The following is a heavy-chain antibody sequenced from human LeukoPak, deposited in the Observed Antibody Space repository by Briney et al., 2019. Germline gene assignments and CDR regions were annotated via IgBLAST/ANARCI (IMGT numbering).Heavy chain of an antibody. CDR1: GGPITTYY. CDR2: ISSIGGT. CDR3: ARGADFDYRKVYYFDY. D-gene: IGHD3-9*01. J-gene: IGHJ4*02. V-gene: IGHV4-59*01. Sequence: PSETLSLTCTVSGGPITTYYWSWIRQPPGKGLEWIGYISSIGGTNYSPSLKSRITISLDTSKNQFSLTVASVTTADTAVYYCARGADFDYRKVYYFDYWGQGALVSVSS.